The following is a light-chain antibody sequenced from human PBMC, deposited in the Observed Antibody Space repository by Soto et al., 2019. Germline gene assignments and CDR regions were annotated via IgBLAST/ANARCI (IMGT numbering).Light chain of an antibody. Sequence: VLTQPASVSGSPGQSITISCTGTSSDVGGYNYVSWYQQHPGKAPKLMIYEVSNRPSGVSNRFSGSKSGNTASLTISGLQAEDEADYYCSSYTSSSTLVFGTGTKVTGL. CDR1: SSDVGGYNY. CDR3: SSYTSSSTLV. V-gene: IGLV2-14*01. CDR2: EVS. J-gene: IGLJ1*01.